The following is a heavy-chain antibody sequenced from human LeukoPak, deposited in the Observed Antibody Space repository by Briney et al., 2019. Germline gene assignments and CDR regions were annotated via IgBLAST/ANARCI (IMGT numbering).Heavy chain of an antibody. CDR3: ARDRSSCSGGSCTEVLDY. CDR2: INHSGRS. D-gene: IGHD2-15*01. Sequence: SAALSLTCTVSGSSISSGYYWGWLRQPPGKGLEWIGSINHSGRSYYNPSLESRVTISVATTKNQFSLKLSSVPAADTAVYYCARDRSSCSGGSCTEVLDYWGQGTLVTVSS. J-gene: IGHJ4*02. CDR1: GSSISSGYY. V-gene: IGHV4-38-2*02.